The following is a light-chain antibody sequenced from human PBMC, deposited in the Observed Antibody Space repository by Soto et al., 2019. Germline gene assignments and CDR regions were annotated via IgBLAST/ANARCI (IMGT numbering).Light chain of an antibody. V-gene: IGKV3-20*01. CDR2: GAS. CDR3: QQYGSSPWT. CDR1: QSVSSSY. Sequence: EIVLTPSPGTLSLSPGERATLSCRASQSVSSSYLAWYQQKPGQAPRLLIYGASSRATGIPDRFSGSGSGTDFTLTISRLEPEDFAVYYCQQYGSSPWTF. J-gene: IGKJ1*01.